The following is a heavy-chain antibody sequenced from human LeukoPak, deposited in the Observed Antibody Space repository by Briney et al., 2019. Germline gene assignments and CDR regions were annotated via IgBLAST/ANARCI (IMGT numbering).Heavy chain of an antibody. D-gene: IGHD1-1*01. CDR3: ARGSLLEPLDY. V-gene: IGHV1-2*02. CDR1: GYTFTGYY. CDR2: INPNSGGN. Sequence: ASVKVSCTASGYTFTGYYIHWVRQAPAQGNERMGWINPNSGGNNYAQKYQVRVTMTRDTSISTAYMELGRLRTDGTAVYYCARGSLLEPLDYWGQGTLVTVSS. J-gene: IGHJ4*02.